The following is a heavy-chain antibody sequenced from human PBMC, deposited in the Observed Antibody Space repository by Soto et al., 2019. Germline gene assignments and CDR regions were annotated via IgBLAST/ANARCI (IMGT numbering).Heavy chain of an antibody. D-gene: IGHD3-22*01. V-gene: IGHV4-30-2*01. Sequence: SETLSLTCTVSGGSISGYYWSWIRQPPGKGLEWIGYIYHSGSTYYNPSLKSRVTISVDRSKNQFSLKLSSVTAADTAVYYCARDMGYDSSGYSAWGQGTLVTVSS. CDR3: ARDMGYDSSGYSA. CDR2: IYHSGST. J-gene: IGHJ5*02. CDR1: GGSISGYY.